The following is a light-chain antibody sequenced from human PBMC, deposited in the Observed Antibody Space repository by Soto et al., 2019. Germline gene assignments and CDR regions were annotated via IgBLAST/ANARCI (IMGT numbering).Light chain of an antibody. CDR1: QTIRSNY. J-gene: IGKJ1*01. CDR2: GAS. Sequence: ETMLTQSPGTLSLYPGERATLSCRASQTIRSNYLAWYRQTPGQAPRLLIYGASNRATGIADRFSGSGSGTDFTLIISRLEPEDFALYYCQQYGSSPWTFGQGTKVEIK. CDR3: QQYGSSPWT. V-gene: IGKV3-20*01.